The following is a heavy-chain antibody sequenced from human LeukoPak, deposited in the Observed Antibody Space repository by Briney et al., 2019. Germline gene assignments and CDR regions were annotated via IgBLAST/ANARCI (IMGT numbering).Heavy chain of an antibody. CDR1: GGSISSSSYY. J-gene: IGHJ4*02. D-gene: IGHD1-26*01. CDR2: IYYSGST. CDR3: ARQGGSPSYFDY. Sequence: SENPSLTCTVSGGSISSSSYYWGWIRQPPGKGLEWIGNIYYSGSTYYNPSLKSRVTISVDTSKNQFSLKLSSVTAADTAVYYCARQGGSPSYFDYWGQGTLVTVSS. V-gene: IGHV4-39*01.